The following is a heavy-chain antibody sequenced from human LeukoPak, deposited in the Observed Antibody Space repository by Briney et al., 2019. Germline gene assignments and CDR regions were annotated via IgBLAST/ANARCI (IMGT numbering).Heavy chain of an antibody. J-gene: IGHJ4*02. D-gene: IGHD3-22*01. CDR3: SRGFPPRIYYDSHGYYSYYFDY. Sequence: GASVKVSCKASGYTFTSYAMHWVRQAPGQRLEWMGWINAGNGNTKYSQEFQGRDANTRDTSARPAYMQRSSLTSDDPHVHYCSRGFPPRIYYDSHGYYSYYFDYWGQGNLVTVSS. CDR2: INAGNGNT. CDR1: GYTFTSYA. V-gene: IGHV1-3*01.